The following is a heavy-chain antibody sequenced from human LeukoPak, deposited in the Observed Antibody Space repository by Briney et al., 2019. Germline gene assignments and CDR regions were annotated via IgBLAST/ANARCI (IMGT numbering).Heavy chain of an antibody. CDR1: GGSFDSKY. CDR2: IYTSGST. V-gene: IGHV4-4*09. J-gene: IGHJ4*02. CDR3: ARSSVALWFGELSPTEFDY. D-gene: IGHD3-10*01. Sequence: SETLSLTCTVSGGSFDSKYWSWIRQPPGKGLEWIGYIYTSGSTNYNPSLKSRVTISVDTSKNQFSLKLSSVTAADTAVYYCARSSVALWFGELSPTEFDYWGQGTLVTVSS.